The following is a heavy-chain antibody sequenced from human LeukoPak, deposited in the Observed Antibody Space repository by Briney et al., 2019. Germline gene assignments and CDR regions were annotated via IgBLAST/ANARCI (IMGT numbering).Heavy chain of an antibody. J-gene: IGHJ3*02. Sequence: GRSLRLSCAASGFTFSSYGMHWVRQAPGKGLEWVAVISYDGSNKYYADSVKGRFTISRDNSKNTLYLQMNSLRAVDTAVYYCASSRGAFDIWGQGTMVTVSS. CDR1: GFTFSSYG. V-gene: IGHV3-30*03. CDR3: ASSRGAFDI. D-gene: IGHD6-13*01. CDR2: ISYDGSNK.